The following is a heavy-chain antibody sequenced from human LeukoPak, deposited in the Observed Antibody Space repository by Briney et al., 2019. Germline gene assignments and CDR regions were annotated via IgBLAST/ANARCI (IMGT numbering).Heavy chain of an antibody. CDR1: GGSISSYY. V-gene: IGHV4-59*01. J-gene: IGHJ3*02. CDR3: ARGSLDYYGSGSYYNALGAFDI. Sequence: SETLSLTCTVSGGSISSYYWSWIRQPPEKGLEWIGYIYYSGSTNYNPSLKSRVTISVDTSKNQFSLKLSSVTAADTAVYYCARGSLDYYGSGSYYNALGAFDIWGQGTMVTVSS. D-gene: IGHD3-10*01. CDR2: IYYSGST.